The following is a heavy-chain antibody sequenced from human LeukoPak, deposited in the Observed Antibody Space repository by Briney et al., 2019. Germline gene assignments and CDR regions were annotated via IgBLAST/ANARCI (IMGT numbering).Heavy chain of an antibody. D-gene: IGHD5-18*01. CDR1: GGSISSYY. Sequence: SETLSLTCTVSGGSISSYYWSWIRQPPGKGLEWIGYIYYSGSTNYNPSLKSRVTISVDTSKNQFSLKLTSVTAVDTAVYYCARKTTMAEGYYFDYWGQGTLVTVSS. CDR2: IYYSGST. V-gene: IGHV4-59*01. CDR3: ARKTTMAEGYYFDY. J-gene: IGHJ4*02.